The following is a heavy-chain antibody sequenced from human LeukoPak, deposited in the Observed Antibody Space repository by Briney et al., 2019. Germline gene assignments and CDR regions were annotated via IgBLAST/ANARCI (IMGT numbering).Heavy chain of an antibody. J-gene: IGHJ4*02. V-gene: IGHV4-34*01. CDR1: GGSFSGYY. D-gene: IGHD3-22*01. CDR3: ARRRGYSSGYYY. CDR2: INHSGST. Sequence: KASETLSLTCAVYGGSFSGYYWSWIRQPPGKGLERIGEINHSGSTNYNPSLKSRVTISVDTSKNQFSLKLSSVTAADTAVYYCARRRGYSSGYYYWGQGTLVTVSS.